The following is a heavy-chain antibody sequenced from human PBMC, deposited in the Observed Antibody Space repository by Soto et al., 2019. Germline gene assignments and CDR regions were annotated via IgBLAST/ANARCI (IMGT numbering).Heavy chain of an antibody. CDR2: INPSGGST. J-gene: IGHJ6*02. V-gene: IGHV1-46*01. CDR3: ARDGDSSGWYYGMDV. Sequence: QVQLVQSGAEVKKPGASVKVSCKASGYTFTSYYMHWVRQAPGQGLEWMGIINPSGGSTSYAQKCQGRVTMXXDXSKXTVYMELSSLRSEDTAVYYCARDGDSSGWYYGMDVWGQGTTVTVSS. D-gene: IGHD6-19*01. CDR1: GYTFTSYY.